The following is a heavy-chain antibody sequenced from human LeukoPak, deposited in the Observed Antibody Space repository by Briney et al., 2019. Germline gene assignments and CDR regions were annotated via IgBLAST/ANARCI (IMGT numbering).Heavy chain of an antibody. J-gene: IGHJ4*02. V-gene: IGHV4-61*02. Sequence: PSETLSLTCTVSGGSISSGSYYWSWIRQPAGKGPEWIGRIYTSGSTNYNPSLKSRVTISVDTSKNQFSLKLSSVTAADTAVYYCASEAAAGGFDYWGQGTLVTVSS. D-gene: IGHD6-13*01. CDR2: IYTSGST. CDR3: ASEAAAGGFDY. CDR1: GGSISSGSYY.